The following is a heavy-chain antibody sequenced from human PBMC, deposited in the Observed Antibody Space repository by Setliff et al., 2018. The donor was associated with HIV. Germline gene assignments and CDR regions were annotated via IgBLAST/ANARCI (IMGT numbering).Heavy chain of an antibody. Sequence: PSETLSLTCAVSGVSISSSSYFWGWIRRPPGTGLDWIGSIYFSGSTYYNPSLESRVTISEDTSKNQFSLKMRSVTAADTAVYYCATSPAGEMLGSRPFYFDYWGQGTLVTVSS. V-gene: IGHV4-39*07. CDR2: IYFSGST. CDR3: ATSPAGEMLGSRPFYFDY. CDR1: GVSISSSSYF. J-gene: IGHJ4*02. D-gene: IGHD3-16*01.